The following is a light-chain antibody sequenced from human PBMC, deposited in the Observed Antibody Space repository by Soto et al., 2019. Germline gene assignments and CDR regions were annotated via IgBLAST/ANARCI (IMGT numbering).Light chain of an antibody. CDR3: QQYGSSPQT. CDR2: DAS. Sequence: EIVLTQSPGTLSLSPGERATLSCRANQSVSNYLAWYQQKPGQAPRLLIYDASSRATGIPDRFSGSGSGTDFTLTISRLEPEDFAIYYCQQYGSSPQTFGQGTKVEIK. V-gene: IGKV3-20*01. J-gene: IGKJ1*01. CDR1: QSVSNY.